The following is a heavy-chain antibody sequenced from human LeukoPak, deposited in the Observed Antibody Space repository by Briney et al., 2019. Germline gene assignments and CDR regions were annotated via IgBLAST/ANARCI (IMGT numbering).Heavy chain of an antibody. J-gene: IGHJ4*02. CDR3: ARDVSSTPNWEFDY. D-gene: IGHD1-26*01. CDR1: GYTFADCF. CDR2: INANSGVT. Sequence: ASVKVSCKTSGYTFADCFIHWVRQAPGQGLEWMGRINANSGVTEYEQKFQGRVTMTRDTSISTAYVEVNWLISDDTAIYYCARDVSSTPNWEFDYWGQGTLVTVSS. V-gene: IGHV1-2*06.